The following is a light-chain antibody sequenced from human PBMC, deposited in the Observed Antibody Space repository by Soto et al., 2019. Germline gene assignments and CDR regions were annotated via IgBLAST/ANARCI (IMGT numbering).Light chain of an antibody. Sequence: EIVLTQSPGTLSLSPGERATLSCRASQSISSNYLAWYQQKPGQAPRLLIYGASSRATGIPDRFSGSGSGTDFPLTISRLEPEDSAIYYCQQYGSWTFGQGTKVEIK. CDR1: QSISSNY. CDR3: QQYGSWT. CDR2: GAS. J-gene: IGKJ1*01. V-gene: IGKV3-20*01.